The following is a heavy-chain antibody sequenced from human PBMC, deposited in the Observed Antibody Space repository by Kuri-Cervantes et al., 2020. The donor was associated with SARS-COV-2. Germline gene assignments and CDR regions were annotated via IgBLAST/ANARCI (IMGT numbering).Heavy chain of an antibody. V-gene: IGHV1-69*13. CDR3: ARDCSLKGGPLAALGGNYYYYYYMDV. CDR2: IIPIFGTA. CDR1: GGTFSSYA. D-gene: IGHD6-13*01. Sequence: SVKVSCKASGGTFSSYAISWVRQAPGQGLEWMGGIIPIFGTANYAQKSQGRVTITADESTSTAYMELSSLRSEDTAVYYCARDCSLKGGPLAALGGNYYYYYYMDVWGKGTTVTVSS. J-gene: IGHJ6*03.